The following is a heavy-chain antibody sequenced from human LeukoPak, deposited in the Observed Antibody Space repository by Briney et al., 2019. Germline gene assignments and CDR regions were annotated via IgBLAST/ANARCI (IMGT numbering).Heavy chain of an antibody. J-gene: IGHJ6*03. Sequence: GGSLRLSCAASGFTFSSYWMSWVRQAPGKGLEWVANIKQDGSEKYYVDSVKGRFTISRDNAKNSLYLQMNSLRAEDTAVYYCARGLTMIVVVRRDYYYYMDVWGKGTTVTVSS. V-gene: IGHV3-7*01. CDR2: IKQDGSEK. CDR1: GFTFSSYW. D-gene: IGHD3-22*01. CDR3: ARGLTMIVVVRRDYYYYMDV.